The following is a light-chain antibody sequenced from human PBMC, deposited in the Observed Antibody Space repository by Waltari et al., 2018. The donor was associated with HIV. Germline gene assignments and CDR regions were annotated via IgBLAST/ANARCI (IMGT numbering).Light chain of an antibody. V-gene: IGKV1-5*03. CDR3: QQYNSYPWT. J-gene: IGKJ1*01. CDR1: QSITTW. Sequence: DIQMTQSPSTLSASVGDRVTITCRASQSITTWLDWYQQKPGKAPKLLIYKASVLESGVPSRFSGSGSGTEFTLTISSLQPDDFATYYCQQYNSYPWTFGQGTKVEIK. CDR2: KAS.